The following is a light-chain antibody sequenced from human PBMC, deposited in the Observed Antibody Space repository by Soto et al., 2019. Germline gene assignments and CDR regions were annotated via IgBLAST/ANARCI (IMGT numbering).Light chain of an antibody. CDR2: DDS. CDR1: NIGSES. CDR3: QVWDSSSDHAV. J-gene: IGLJ7*01. V-gene: IGLV3-21*02. Sequence: SYELTQPPSVSVAPGQTARITCGGNNIGSESVHWYQQKPGQAPVLVVYDDSDRPSGIPERFSGSNSGNTATLTISRVEAGDEADYYCQVWDSSSDHAVFGGGTQLTVL.